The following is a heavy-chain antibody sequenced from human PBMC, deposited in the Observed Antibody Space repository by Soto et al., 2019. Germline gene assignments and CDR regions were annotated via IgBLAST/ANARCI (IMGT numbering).Heavy chain of an antibody. V-gene: IGHV4-31*03. CDR2: IYYSGST. Sequence: PSETLSLTCTVSGGSISSGGYYWSWIRQHPGKGLEWIGYIYYSGSTYYNPSLKSRVTISVDTSKNQFSLKLSSVTAADTAVYYCARGPADSRRYGDSPHWGQGTLVTVSS. J-gene: IGHJ4*02. CDR1: GGSISSGGYY. CDR3: ARGPADSRRYGDSPH. D-gene: IGHD4-17*01.